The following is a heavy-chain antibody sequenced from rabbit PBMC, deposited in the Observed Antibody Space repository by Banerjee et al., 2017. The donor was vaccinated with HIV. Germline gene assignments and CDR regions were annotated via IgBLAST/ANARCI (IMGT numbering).Heavy chain of an antibody. CDR1: GFSFSSSYY. D-gene: IGHD2-1*01. J-gene: IGHJ4*01. CDR3: AASYDDYGDYPNCIFNL. CDR2: IYTSSGST. Sequence: QSLEESGGDLVKPGASLTLTCTASGFSFSSSYYMCWVRQAPGKGLEWIACIYTSSGSTWYASWVNGRFTISRSTSLNTVDLKMTSLTAADTATYFCAASYDDYGDYPNCIFNLWGQGTLVTV. V-gene: IGHV1S43*01.